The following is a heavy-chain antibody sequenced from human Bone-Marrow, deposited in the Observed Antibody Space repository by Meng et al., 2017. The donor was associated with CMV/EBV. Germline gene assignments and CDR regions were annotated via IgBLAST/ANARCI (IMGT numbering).Heavy chain of an antibody. CDR3: ARGEGIVVVPAAIPNYYYYGMDV. CDR2: ISSSSSYI. J-gene: IGHJ6*02. CDR1: GFTFSSYS. D-gene: IGHD2-2*02. Sequence: GESLKISCAASGFTFSSYSMNWVRQAPGKGLEWVSSISSSSSYIYYADSVKGRFTISRDNAKNSLYLQMNSLRAEDTAVYYCARGEGIVVVPAAIPNYYYYGMDVWGQGTTVTVSS. V-gene: IGHV3-21*01.